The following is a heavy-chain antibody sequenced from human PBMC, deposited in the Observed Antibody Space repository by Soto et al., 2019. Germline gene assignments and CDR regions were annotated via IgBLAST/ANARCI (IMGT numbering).Heavy chain of an antibody. J-gene: IGHJ4*02. CDR2: TYYRSKWYN. CDR1: WDSVSSDRSA. Sequence: SKPLSLPCAIIWDSVSSDRSAWNLIRQSPSRGLEWLGRTYYRSKWYNDYAVSVKSRITINPDTSKNQFSMQLNSVTPEDTAVYYCARGFKTNFDYWRQGTLVTVYS. CDR3: ARGFKTNFDY. V-gene: IGHV6-1*01.